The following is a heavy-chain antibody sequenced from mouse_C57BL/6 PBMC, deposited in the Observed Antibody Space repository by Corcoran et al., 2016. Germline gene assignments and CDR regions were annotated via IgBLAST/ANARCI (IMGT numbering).Heavy chain of an antibody. CDR2: INTYSGVP. CDR3: ARRDGSSYWYFDV. CDR1: GYTFTTYG. V-gene: IGHV9-3*01. J-gene: IGHJ1*03. Sequence: QIQLVQSGPELKKPGETVKISCKASGYTFTTYGMSWVKQAPGKGLKWMGWINTYSGVPTYADDFKGRFAFSLETSASTAYLQINNLKNEDTATYVCARRDGSSYWYFDVWGTGTTVTVSS. D-gene: IGHD1-1*01.